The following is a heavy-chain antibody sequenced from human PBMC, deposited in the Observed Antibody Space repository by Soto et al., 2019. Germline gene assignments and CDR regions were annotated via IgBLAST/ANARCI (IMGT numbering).Heavy chain of an antibody. Sequence: SETLSLTCTVSGGSISSYYWSWIRQPPGKGLGWIGYIYYSGSTNYNPSLKSRVTISVDTSKNQFSLKLSSVTAADTAVYYCARDAHEDGQRPYYGMDVWGQGTTVTVSS. D-gene: IGHD2-15*01. CDR2: IYYSGST. CDR1: GGSISSYY. V-gene: IGHV4-59*01. CDR3: ARDAHEDGQRPYYGMDV. J-gene: IGHJ6*02.